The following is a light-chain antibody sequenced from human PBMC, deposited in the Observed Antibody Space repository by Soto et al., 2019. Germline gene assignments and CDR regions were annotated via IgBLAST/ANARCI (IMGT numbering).Light chain of an antibody. Sequence: EIPLTQSPSSLAASVGDRLTLTCRASRNVSIYLNWYQHXPGKGPTFLIHATSNLQIGVPSRIGGSGARTEFTLTISSLAPEYSGSYYYQQSNKMPSFGQGTRLEIK. CDR1: RNVSIY. CDR2: ATS. V-gene: IGKV1-39*01. J-gene: IGKJ5*01. CDR3: QQSNKMPS.